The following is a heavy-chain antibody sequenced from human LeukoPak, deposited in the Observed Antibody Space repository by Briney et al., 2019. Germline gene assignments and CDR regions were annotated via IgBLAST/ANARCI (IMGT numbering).Heavy chain of an antibody. CDR2: IYYSGST. D-gene: IGHD6-13*01. Sequence: SETLSLTCTVSGGSISSSSYYWGWIRQPPGKGLEWIGSIYYSGSTYYNPSLKSRVTISVDTSKNQFSLKLSSVTAADTAVYYCARVSRLAAAGEFDYWGQGTLVTVSS. CDR1: GGSISSSSYY. CDR3: ARVSRLAAAGEFDY. J-gene: IGHJ4*02. V-gene: IGHV4-39*01.